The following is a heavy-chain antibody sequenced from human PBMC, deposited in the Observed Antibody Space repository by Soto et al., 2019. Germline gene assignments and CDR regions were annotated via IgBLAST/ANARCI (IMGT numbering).Heavy chain of an antibody. CDR3: AKDHLGGAVAVPFFDS. CDR2: ITWNSGNS. V-gene: IGHV3-9*01. Sequence: EVQLVESGGDLVQPGRSLRLSCVASGFNFDDYAMHWVRQAPGKGLEWVSGITWNSGNSGYADSVRGRFTISRDNAEKSLYLEMDSLRPEDTALYYCAKDHLGGAVAVPFFDSRGQGALVTVSS. D-gene: IGHD6-19*01. J-gene: IGHJ4*02. CDR1: GFNFDDYA.